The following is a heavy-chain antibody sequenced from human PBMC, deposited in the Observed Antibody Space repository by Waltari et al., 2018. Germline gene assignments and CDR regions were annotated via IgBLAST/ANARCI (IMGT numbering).Heavy chain of an antibody. Sequence: EILVVESGGGLVQPGGSLRLSCAASGFPFSRYSMTWVRQAPGKGLEWVSYISATSSSIYYADSVKGRFTISRDNAQNSLYLQMNSLRAEDTALYYCARLGVSHFDYWGQGTLVTVSS. V-gene: IGHV3-48*04. D-gene: IGHD1-26*01. J-gene: IGHJ4*02. CDR1: GFPFSRYS. CDR3: ARLGVSHFDY. CDR2: ISATSSSI.